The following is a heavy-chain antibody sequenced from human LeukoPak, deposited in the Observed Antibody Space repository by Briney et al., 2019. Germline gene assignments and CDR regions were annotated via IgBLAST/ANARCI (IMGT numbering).Heavy chain of an antibody. CDR3: ARYRLLVTPMFLEWSGFDY. D-gene: IGHD3-3*01. V-gene: IGHV4-38-2*02. CDR2: IYHSGST. J-gene: IGHJ4*02. CDR1: GYSLSSGYY. Sequence: SETLSLTCTVSGYSLSSGYYWGWIRQPPGKGLEWVGGIYHSGSTYYNPSLKSRVTISVDTSKNQFSLKLSSVTAADTAVYYWARYRLLVTPMFLEWSGFDYWGQGTLVTVSS.